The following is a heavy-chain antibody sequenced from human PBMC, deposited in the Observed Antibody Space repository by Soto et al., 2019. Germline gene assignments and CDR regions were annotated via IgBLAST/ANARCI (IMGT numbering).Heavy chain of an antibody. CDR1: GYTFVRYG. CDR3: SRDAQKWLVAAFDI. CDR2: ISPYNGNT. J-gene: IGHJ3*02. V-gene: IGHV1-18*01. Sequence: QVQLVQSGAEVKEPGASVKVSCKASGYTFVRYGISWVRQAPGQGLEWMGWISPYNGNTNYAQKFQGRVTMTTDTSTSTVYMELRSLRSDDTAVYSCSRDAQKWLVAAFDIWGQGTMVTVSS. D-gene: IGHD6-19*01.